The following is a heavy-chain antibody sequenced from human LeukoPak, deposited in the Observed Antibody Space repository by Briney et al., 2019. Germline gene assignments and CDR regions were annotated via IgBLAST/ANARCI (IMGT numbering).Heavy chain of an antibody. D-gene: IGHD6-13*01. CDR2: ISSSGSTI. Sequence: PGGSLRLSCAASGFTFSSYEMNWVRQAPGKGLEWVSYISSSGSTIYYADSVKGRFTISRDNAKNSLYLQMNSLRAEDTAVYYCASGGSSWPLYYFDYWGQGTLVTVSS. CDR3: ASGGSSWPLYYFDY. J-gene: IGHJ4*02. V-gene: IGHV3-48*03. CDR1: GFTFSSYE.